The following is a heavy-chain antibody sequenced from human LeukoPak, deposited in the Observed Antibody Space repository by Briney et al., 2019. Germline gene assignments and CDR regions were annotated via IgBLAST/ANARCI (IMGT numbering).Heavy chain of an antibody. CDR2: INPNSGGT. V-gene: IGHV1-2*02. CDR1: GYTFTGYY. Sequence: ASVKISCKASGYTFTGYYMHWVRQARGQGLEWMGWINPNSGGTDYAQKFQGRVTMTRDTSISTAYMELRRLRSDDTAVYYCARGLPAPADQYYMDVWGKGTTVTVSS. D-gene: IGHD2-2*01. J-gene: IGHJ6*03. CDR3: ARGLPAPADQYYMDV.